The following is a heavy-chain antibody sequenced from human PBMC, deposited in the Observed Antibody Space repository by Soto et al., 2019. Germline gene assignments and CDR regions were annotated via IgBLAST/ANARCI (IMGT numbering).Heavy chain of an antibody. CDR3: ARVWGGAFDI. D-gene: IGHD3-10*01. V-gene: IGHV4-61*08. CDR2: IYYSGST. CDR1: GGSIGSGGYY. Sequence: SETLSLTCTVSGGSIGSGGYYWSWIRQHPGKGLEWIGYIYYSGSTNYNPSLKSRVTISVDTSKNQFSLKLSSVTAADTAVYYCARVWGGAFDIWGQGTMVTVSS. J-gene: IGHJ3*02.